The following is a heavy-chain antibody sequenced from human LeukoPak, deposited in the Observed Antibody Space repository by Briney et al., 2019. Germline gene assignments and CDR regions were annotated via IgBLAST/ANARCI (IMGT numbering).Heavy chain of an antibody. CDR1: GFTFSSYA. D-gene: IGHD1-14*01. V-gene: IGHV3-30-3*01. CDR3: ARETGVTAFDT. J-gene: IGHJ3*02. CDR2: ISYDGSNK. Sequence: GGSLRLSCAASGFTFSSYAMHWVHQAPCKGLEWVAVISYDGSNKYYADSVKGRFTISRDNSKNTLYLQMNSLRAEDTAVYYCARETGVTAFDTWGQGTMVSVSS.